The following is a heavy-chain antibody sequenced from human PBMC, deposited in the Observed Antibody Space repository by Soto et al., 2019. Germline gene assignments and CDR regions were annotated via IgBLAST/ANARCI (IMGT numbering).Heavy chain of an antibody. V-gene: IGHV3-33*01. D-gene: IGHD2-2*03. Sequence: QVQLVESGGCVVQPGRSLRLSCAASGFTFSSYGMHWVRQAPGKGLEWVAVIWYDGSNKYYADSVKGRFTISRDNSKNSQYQQMNCLRAEDTAVYYCARDGYCSSTSCYSEYGMDVWGQGTTVTVSS. J-gene: IGHJ6*02. CDR3: ARDGYCSSTSCYSEYGMDV. CDR1: GFTFSSYG. CDR2: IWYDGSNK.